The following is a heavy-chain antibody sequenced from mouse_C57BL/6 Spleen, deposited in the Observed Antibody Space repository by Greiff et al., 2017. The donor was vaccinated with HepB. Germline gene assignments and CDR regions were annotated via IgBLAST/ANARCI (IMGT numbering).Heavy chain of an antibody. V-gene: IGHV14-2*01. CDR2: IDPEAGET. CDR3: ASISPDYAMDY. J-gene: IGHJ4*01. Sequence: VQLQQSGAELVKPGASVKLSCTASGFNIKDYYMHWVKQRTEQGLEWIGRIDPEAGETKYAPKFQGKATITADTSSNTAYLQLSSLTSEDTAVYYCASISPDYAMDYWGQGTSVTVSS. CDR1: GFNIKDYY.